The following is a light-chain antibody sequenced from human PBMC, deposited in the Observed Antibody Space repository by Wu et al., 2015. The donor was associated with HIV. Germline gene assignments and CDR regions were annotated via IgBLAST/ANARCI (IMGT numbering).Light chain of an antibody. Sequence: IVLTQSPGSLSLSPGESATLSCRTSEFISSNMLAWYQQKPGQAPRLLIYRVSSRATGIPARFSGSGSETEFTLTISSLQSEDFAVYYCQQYNKWPLGTFGQGTRLEIK. J-gene: IGKJ5*01. V-gene: IGKV3D-15*01. CDR1: EFISSN. CDR3: QQYNKWPLGT. CDR2: RVS.